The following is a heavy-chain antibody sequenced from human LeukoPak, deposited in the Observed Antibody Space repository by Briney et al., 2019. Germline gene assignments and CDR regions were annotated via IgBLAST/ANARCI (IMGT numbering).Heavy chain of an antibody. D-gene: IGHD5-18*01. CDR1: GFTFSSYG. J-gene: IGHJ4*02. CDR3: ARDGPTATD. CDR2: ISYDGSNK. V-gene: IGHV3-30*03. Sequence: GRSLRLSCAASGFTFSSYGMHWVRQAPGKGLEWVAVISYDGSNKYYADSVKGRFTISRDNSKNTLYLQMNSLRAEDTAVYYCARDGPTATDWGQGTLVTVSS.